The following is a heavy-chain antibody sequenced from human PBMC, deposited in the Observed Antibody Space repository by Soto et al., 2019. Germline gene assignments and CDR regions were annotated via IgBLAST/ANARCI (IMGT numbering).Heavy chain of an antibody. CDR2: INHSGTI. CDR3: ARADRTLVTSFSLDV. J-gene: IGHJ6*02. Sequence: SETLSLTCAVYGGSFSGYYWTWIRQPPGKGLEWIGEINHSGTINFNPSLKSRLTISLDTSKKHFSLKLSSVTDADTAAYHCARADRTLVTSFSLDVWGQGTPVTVSS. V-gene: IGHV4-34*01. D-gene: IGHD2-21*02. CDR1: GGSFSGYY.